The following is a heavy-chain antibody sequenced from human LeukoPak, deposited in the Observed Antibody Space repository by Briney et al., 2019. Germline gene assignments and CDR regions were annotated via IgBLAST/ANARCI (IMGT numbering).Heavy chain of an antibody. CDR3: ARDRGLWSSSWIDY. D-gene: IGHD6-13*01. CDR1: GGSISSSTYY. V-gene: IGHV4-39*07. J-gene: IGHJ4*02. CDR2: VYYSGTT. Sequence: SETLSLTCTVSGGSISSSTYYWGWIRQPPGKGLEWIGSVYYSGTTFYNPSLKSRVTISLDTSKNQFSLKLTSVAAADTAVYYCARDRGLWSSSWIDYWGQGTLVTVSS.